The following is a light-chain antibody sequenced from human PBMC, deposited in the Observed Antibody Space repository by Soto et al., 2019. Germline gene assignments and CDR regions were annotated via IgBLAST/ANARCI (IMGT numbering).Light chain of an antibody. Sequence: DIQMTQSPSSVSASVGDRVTITCRASQDIGKWLLWYQQKPGKAPKLLIFGASSLQSGVPSRFSGNRSGTDFTLTVSSLQPEDSANYFCQQANSVPPTFGQGPKVEI. CDR1: QDIGKW. CDR2: GAS. J-gene: IGKJ1*01. CDR3: QQANSVPPT. V-gene: IGKV1-12*01.